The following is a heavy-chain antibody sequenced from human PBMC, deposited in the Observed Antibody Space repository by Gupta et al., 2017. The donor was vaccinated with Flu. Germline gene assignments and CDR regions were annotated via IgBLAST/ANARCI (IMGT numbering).Heavy chain of an antibody. Sequence: QLVESGGGLVHPGGSLRLCCAVSGFTSSHYDLHWVRQAPGKGLEHVSSIASYGGGTYYADSVKGRFTISRDNSRNTLYLQMGSLRPEDMAVDYCARLQSCGGDCYYLDSWGQGTQVTVAP. CDR2: IASYGGGT. V-gene: IGHV3-64*07. CDR1: GFTSSHYD. J-gene: IGHJ4*02. CDR3: ARLQSCGGDCYYLDS. D-gene: IGHD2-21*01.